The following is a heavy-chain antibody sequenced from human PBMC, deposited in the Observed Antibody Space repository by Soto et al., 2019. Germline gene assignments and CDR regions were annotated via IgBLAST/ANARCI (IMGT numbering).Heavy chain of an antibody. D-gene: IGHD3-22*01. V-gene: IGHV4-34*01. J-gene: IGHJ5*02. CDR2: INHSGST. Sequence: SETLSLTCAVYGGSFSGYYWSWIRKPPGKGLEWIGEINHSGSTNYSPSLKSRVTISVDTSKNQFSLKLSSVTAADTAVYYCARAAGIVVNWFDPWGQGTLVTVSS. CDR3: ARAAGIVVNWFDP. CDR1: GGSFSGYY.